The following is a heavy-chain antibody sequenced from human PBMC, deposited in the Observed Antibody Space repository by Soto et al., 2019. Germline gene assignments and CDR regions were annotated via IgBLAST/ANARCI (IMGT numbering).Heavy chain of an antibody. J-gene: IGHJ3*02. V-gene: IGHV1-46*01. CDR2: INPSGGST. Sequence: GASVKVSCKASGGTFSSYAISWVRQAPGQGLEWMGIINPSGGSTSYAQKFQGRVTMTRDTSTSTVYMELSSLRSEDTAVYYCARDLFPGGSKAFDIWGQGTMVTVSS. D-gene: IGHD3-10*01. CDR3: ARDLFPGGSKAFDI. CDR1: GGTFSSYA.